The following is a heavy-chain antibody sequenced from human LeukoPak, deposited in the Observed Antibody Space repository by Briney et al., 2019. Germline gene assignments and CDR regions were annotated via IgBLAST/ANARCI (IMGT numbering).Heavy chain of an antibody. V-gene: IGHV4-34*01. CDR2: INHSGST. J-gene: IGHJ4*02. CDR3: ARPVNCSSTGCHYYFDY. Sequence: SETLSLTCAVYGGSFSGYYWSWLRQPPGKGLEWIGEINHSGSTNYNPSLKSRVTISVDTSKNQFSLKLSSVTAADTAVYYCARPVNCSSTGCHYYFDYWGQGTLVTVSS. CDR1: GGSFSGYY. D-gene: IGHD2-2*01.